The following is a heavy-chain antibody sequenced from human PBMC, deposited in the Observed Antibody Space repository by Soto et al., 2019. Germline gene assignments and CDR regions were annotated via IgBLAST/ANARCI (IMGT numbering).Heavy chain of an antibody. D-gene: IGHD6-19*01. CDR3: AMLVGWSGGSHDMDV. J-gene: IGHJ6*02. Sequence: EVQLVESGGGLVQPGGSLRLSCAASGLIFSDYHMDWVRQAPGKGLEWVGRIRRKANSYTTEYAASVKGRFTISRDDSTTSLYWQMNSLTTEATAVYYCAMLVGWSGGSHDMDVWGQGTTVTVSS. CDR2: IRRKANSYTT. V-gene: IGHV3-72*01. CDR1: GLIFSDYH.